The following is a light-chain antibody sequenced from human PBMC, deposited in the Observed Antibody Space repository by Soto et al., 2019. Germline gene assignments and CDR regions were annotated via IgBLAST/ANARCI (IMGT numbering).Light chain of an antibody. Sequence: EVVMAQSPATLSVSPGERATLSCRASQSVRSNLAWYQQKPGQAPRLLIYGAATRATGIPARFSGSGSGTEFTLTISSLQSEDFAVYYCQQDNNWPRTFGQGTKLEIK. J-gene: IGKJ2*01. CDR3: QQDNNWPRT. CDR1: QSVRSN. CDR2: GAA. V-gene: IGKV3-15*01.